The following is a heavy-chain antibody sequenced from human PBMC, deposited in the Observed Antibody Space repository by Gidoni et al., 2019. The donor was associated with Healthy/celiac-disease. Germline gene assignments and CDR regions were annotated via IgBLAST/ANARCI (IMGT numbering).Heavy chain of an antibody. CDR1: GFTVSGPA. CDR2: IRSKANSSAT. CDR3: TRPGETWSGANFDY. Sequence: EVQLVESGGGLVQPGGSLTLSCAASGFTVSGPAMHWFRQASGKGLGWVGRIRSKANSSATAYAASVKGRFTISRDDSKNTAYLQMNSLKTEDTAVYYCTRPGETWSGANFDYWGQGTLVTVSS. V-gene: IGHV3-73*02. J-gene: IGHJ4*02. D-gene: IGHD2-8*02.